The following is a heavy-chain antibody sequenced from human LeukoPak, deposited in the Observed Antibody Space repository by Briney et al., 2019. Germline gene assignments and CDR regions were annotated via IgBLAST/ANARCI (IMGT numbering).Heavy chain of an antibody. Sequence: GGFLRLSCAASGFTFSSFEMNWVRQAPGKGLEWVSYISSSGTDIYYADSVKGRFTISRDNAKNSLYLQMNSLRAEDTAVYYCARSRPGYYDSSGYYYWEYLQHWGQGTLVTVSS. V-gene: IGHV3-48*03. D-gene: IGHD3-22*01. J-gene: IGHJ1*01. CDR1: GFTFSSFE. CDR2: ISSSGTDI. CDR3: ARSRPGYYDSSGYYYWEYLQH.